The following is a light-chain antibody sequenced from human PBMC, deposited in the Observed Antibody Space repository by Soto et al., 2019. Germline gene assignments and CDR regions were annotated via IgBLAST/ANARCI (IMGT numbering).Light chain of an antibody. J-gene: IGKJ4*01. CDR1: QSVGSK. V-gene: IGKV3-15*01. CDR2: GAS. Sequence: EIVMTQSPATLSVSPGERATLSCRASQSVGSKLAWYQQKPGQAPRLLIYGASTRATGIPARFSGSGSGTEFTLTISSLQSEDFAVYSCQQYNNRPPLTFGGGTKVEIK. CDR3: QQYNNRPPLT.